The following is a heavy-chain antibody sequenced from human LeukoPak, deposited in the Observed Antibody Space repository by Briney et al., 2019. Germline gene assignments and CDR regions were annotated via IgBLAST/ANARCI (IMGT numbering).Heavy chain of an antibody. CDR1: GFIFQNFG. Sequence: GGSLRLSCAASGFIFQNFGMSWVRQAPGKGLEWVSGINWNGVTIGYADSVKGRFTISRDNAKNSLYLQMNSLRAEDTAFYYCARTGLGHCSTTSCYAGYYYYCTDVWGKGTTVTVSS. J-gene: IGHJ6*03. D-gene: IGHD2-2*01. V-gene: IGHV3-20*04. CDR2: INWNGVTI. CDR3: ARTGLGHCSTTSCYAGYYYYCTDV.